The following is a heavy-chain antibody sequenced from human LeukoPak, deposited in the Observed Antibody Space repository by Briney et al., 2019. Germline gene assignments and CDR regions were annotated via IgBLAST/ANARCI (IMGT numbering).Heavy chain of an antibody. V-gene: IGHV3-11*01. D-gene: IGHD6-19*01. CDR3: ARDSIALAGIDC. J-gene: IGHJ4*02. CDR2: ISSSGSTI. Sequence: PGGSLRLSCAASGFTFSDYYMSWIRQAPGKVLEWISYISSSGSTIYYADSVKGRFTISRDNAKNSLYLQMNSLRAEDTAVYYCARDSIALAGIDCWGQGTLVTVSS. CDR1: GFTFSDYY.